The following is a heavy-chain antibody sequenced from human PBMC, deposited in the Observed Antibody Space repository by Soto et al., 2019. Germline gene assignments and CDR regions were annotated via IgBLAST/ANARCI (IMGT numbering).Heavy chain of an antibody. J-gene: IGHJ4*02. D-gene: IGHD2-8*02. V-gene: IGHV4-39*01. Sequence: QLRESGPGLLKPSETLSLTCNVSGGSISSPSYNWGWVRQPPGKGPEWIGTVFYSGTTQYNPSLRSRLAMSVDKSKSQVSLTLTSVTAADTAVYYCTTLASGHFDSWGQGAQVTVSS. CDR1: GGSISSPSYN. CDR2: VFYSGTT. CDR3: TTLASGHFDS.